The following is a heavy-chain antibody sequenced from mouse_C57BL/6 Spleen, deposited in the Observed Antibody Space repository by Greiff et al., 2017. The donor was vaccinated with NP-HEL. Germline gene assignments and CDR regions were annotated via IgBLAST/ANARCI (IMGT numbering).Heavy chain of an antibody. Sequence: EVKLQESGPELVKPGASVKIPCKASGYTFTDYNMDWVKQSHGKSLEWIGDINPNNGGTIYNQKFKGKATLTVDKSSSTAYMELRSLTSEDTAVYYCARGRSYYYGSSYDYAMDYWGQGTSVTVSS. CDR1: GYTFTDYN. CDR3: ARGRSYYYGSSYDYAMDY. J-gene: IGHJ4*01. CDR2: INPNNGGT. V-gene: IGHV1-18*01. D-gene: IGHD1-1*01.